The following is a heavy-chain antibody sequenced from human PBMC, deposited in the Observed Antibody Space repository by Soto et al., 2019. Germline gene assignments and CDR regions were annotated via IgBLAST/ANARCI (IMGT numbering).Heavy chain of an antibody. V-gene: IGHV6-1*01. D-gene: IGHD2-21*01. J-gene: IGHJ4*02. Sequence: QVQLQQSGPGLVKPSQTLSLTCAIAGDSVSSNTAAWNGIRQSPSRGLEWLGRTYDRSKWYNDYAVSVKSRITITPATSKNRFSLQLNSVTPEDTAVYYCARIVGKQPDSWGQGTLVTVSS. CDR1: GDSVSSNTAA. CDR3: ARIVGKQPDS. CDR2: TYDRSKWYN.